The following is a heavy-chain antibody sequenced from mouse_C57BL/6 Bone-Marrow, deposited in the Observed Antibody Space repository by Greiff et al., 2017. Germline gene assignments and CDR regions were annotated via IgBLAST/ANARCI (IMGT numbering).Heavy chain of an antibody. J-gene: IGHJ1*03. CDR1: GYTFTSYD. D-gene: IGHD1-1*01. CDR2: IYPRDGST. CDR3: ARDYGSSYWYFDV. Sequence: VQLQQSGPELVKPGASVKLSCKASGYTFTSYDINWVKQRPGQGLEWIGCIYPRDGSTKYNEKFKGKATVTVDTSSSTAYMELHSLTSEDSEVYFCARDYGSSYWYFDVWGTGTTVTVPS. V-gene: IGHV1-85*01.